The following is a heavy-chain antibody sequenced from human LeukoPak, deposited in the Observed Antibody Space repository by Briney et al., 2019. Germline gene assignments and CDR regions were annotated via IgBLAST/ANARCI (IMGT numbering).Heavy chain of an antibody. CDR2: IDYTGST. V-gene: IGHV4-61*08. J-gene: IGHJ2*01. CDR1: GGSISSGGYY. Sequence: SQTLSLTCAVSGGSISSGGYYWNWIRQPPGKGLEWIGFIDYTGSTNYNPSLKSRVTISLDTSKNQFSLRLNSVTAADTAVYYCARGYCSGGSCYYLDLWGRGTLVTVSS. D-gene: IGHD2-15*01. CDR3: ARGYCSGGSCYYLDL.